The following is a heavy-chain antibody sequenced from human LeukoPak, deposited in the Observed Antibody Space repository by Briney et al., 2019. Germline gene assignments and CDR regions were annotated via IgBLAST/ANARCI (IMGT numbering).Heavy chain of an antibody. J-gene: IGHJ4*02. CDR3: ARNSRDGYNDY. V-gene: IGHV1-18*01. Sequence: ASVKVSCKASGYTFTSYGISWVRQAPGQGLEWMGWISAYNGNTNYAQKFQGRVTITADESTSTAYMELSSLRSEDTAVYYCARNSRDGYNDYWGQGTLVTVSS. D-gene: IGHD5-24*01. CDR1: GYTFTSYG. CDR2: ISAYNGNT.